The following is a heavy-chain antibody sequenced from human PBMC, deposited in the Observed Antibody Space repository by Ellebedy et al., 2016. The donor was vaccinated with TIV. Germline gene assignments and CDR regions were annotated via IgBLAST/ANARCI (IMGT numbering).Heavy chain of an antibody. CDR2: MNPNSGNT. V-gene: IGHV1-8*01. Sequence: AASVKVSCKASGYTFTSYDINWVRQATGQGLEWMGWMNPNSGNTGDAQKFRGRVTMTRNTSISTAYMELSGLRSEDTAVYYCAKGLGVATIRAGMDVWGQGTTVTVSS. J-gene: IGHJ6*02. CDR1: GYTFTSYD. CDR3: AKGLGVATIRAGMDV. D-gene: IGHD5-12*01.